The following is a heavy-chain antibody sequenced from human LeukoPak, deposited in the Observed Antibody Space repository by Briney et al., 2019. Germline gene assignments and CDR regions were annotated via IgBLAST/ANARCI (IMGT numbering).Heavy chain of an antibody. Sequence: GASVKVSCKASGYTFTYYAMHWVRQAPGQGLQWMGWITPGGGTNYPQKFQGRVAITWDTSITTAYMDLSRLTSDDTAVYYCARGTDKTDFDYWGQGTLVTVSS. CDR3: ARGTDKTDFDY. CDR1: GYTFTYYA. V-gene: IGHV1-2*02. J-gene: IGHJ4*02. CDR2: ITPGGGT. D-gene: IGHD3-9*01.